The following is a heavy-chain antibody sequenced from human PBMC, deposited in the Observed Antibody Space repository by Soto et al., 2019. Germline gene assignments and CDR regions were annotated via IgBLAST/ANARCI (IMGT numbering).Heavy chain of an antibody. V-gene: IGHV4-30-4*01. J-gene: IGHJ5*02. CDR3: ARVLRIAARPNWFDP. CDR2: IYYSGST. Sequence: SETLSLTCTVSGGSISSGDYYWSWIRQPPGKGLEWIGYIYYSGSTYYNPSLKSRVTISVDTSKNQFSLKLSSVTAADTAVYYCARVLRIAARPNWFDPWGQGTLVTVSS. CDR1: GGSISSGDYY. D-gene: IGHD6-6*01.